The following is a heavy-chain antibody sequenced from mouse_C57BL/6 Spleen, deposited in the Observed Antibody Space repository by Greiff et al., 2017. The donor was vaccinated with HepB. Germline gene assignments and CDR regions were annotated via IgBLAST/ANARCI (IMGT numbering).Heavy chain of an antibody. CDR2: ISSGSSTI. CDR3: ERRRGDY. Sequence: EVQVVESGGGLVKPGGSLKLSCAASGFTFSDYGMHWVRQAPEKGLEWVAYISSGSSTIYYAETVKGRYTISRDNATNTLFLQMTSLRSEDTAMYYCERRRGDYWGQGTTLTVSS. J-gene: IGHJ2*01. V-gene: IGHV5-17*01. CDR1: GFTFSDYG.